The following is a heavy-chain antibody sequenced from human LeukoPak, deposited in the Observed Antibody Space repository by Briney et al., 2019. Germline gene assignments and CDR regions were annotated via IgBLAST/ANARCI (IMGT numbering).Heavy chain of an antibody. CDR3: AKLESTYSSDAFDI. V-gene: IGHV3-23*01. J-gene: IGHJ3*02. CDR1: GFTFSSYG. Sequence: PGGSLRLSCAASGFTFSSYGMSWVRQAPGKGPEWVSAISGSGGSTYYAESVKGRFTISIDNFKNMLYLQMNSLRAEDTAVYYCAKLESTYSSDAFDIWGQGTMVTVSS. CDR2: ISGSGGST. D-gene: IGHD6-13*01.